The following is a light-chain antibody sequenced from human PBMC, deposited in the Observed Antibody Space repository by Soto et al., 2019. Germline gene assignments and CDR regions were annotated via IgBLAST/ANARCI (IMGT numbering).Light chain of an antibody. CDR3: QSYDFSLTAVV. V-gene: IGLV1-40*01. J-gene: IGLJ2*01. CDR1: SSNIGATSN. CDR2: DNN. Sequence: QSVLTQPPSVSGAPGQRVTISCTGSSSNIGATSNVYWYQQLPGAAPKLLFYDNNSRPSGVPDRFSGSKSGTSASLAITGLQAGDEADYYCQSYDFSLTAVVFGGGTKLTVL.